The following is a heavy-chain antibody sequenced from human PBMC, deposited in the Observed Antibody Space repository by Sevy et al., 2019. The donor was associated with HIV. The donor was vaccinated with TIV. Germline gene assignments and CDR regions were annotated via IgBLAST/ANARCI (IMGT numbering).Heavy chain of an antibody. CDR2: SGST. V-gene: IGHV4-59*01. D-gene: IGHD5-18*01. CDR1: GGSISSYY. J-gene: IGHJ4*02. CDR3: ARVRYTFGFPVFLDY. Sequence: QSQTLSLTCSVSGGSISSYYWSWIRQPPGKGLEWIEYSGSTNYKSSLKSRVTISVDTSKNQFSLKLSSVTAADTAVYYCARVRYTFGFPVFLDYWGQGTLVTVSS.